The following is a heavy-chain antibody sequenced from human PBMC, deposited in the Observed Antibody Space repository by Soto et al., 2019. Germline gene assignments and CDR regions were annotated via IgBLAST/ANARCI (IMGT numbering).Heavy chain of an antibody. D-gene: IGHD3-10*01. Sequence: PGGSLRLSCAASGFTFSSYAMSWVRQAPGKGLEWVSAISGSGGSTYYADSVKGRFTISRDNSKNTLYLQMNSLRAEDTAVYYCAKMSDYYGSGKNRLLNNWFDPWGQGTLVTVSS. V-gene: IGHV3-23*01. J-gene: IGHJ5*02. CDR3: AKMSDYYGSGKNRLLNNWFDP. CDR2: ISGSGGST. CDR1: GFTFSSYA.